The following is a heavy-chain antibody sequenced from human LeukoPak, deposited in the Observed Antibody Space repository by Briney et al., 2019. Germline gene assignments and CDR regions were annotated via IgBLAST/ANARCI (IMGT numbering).Heavy chain of an antibody. CDR1: GYSIRNGYN. Sequence: SETLSLTCTVSGYSIRNGYNWGWIRLSPGKGPEWLGSIYQSGSTYDNPSLKSRVTISVDTSKNQFSLKLSSVTAADTAVYYCARLPIHYYGSGSPLDYWGQGTLVTVSS. D-gene: IGHD3-10*01. CDR2: IYQSGST. V-gene: IGHV4-38-2*02. J-gene: IGHJ4*02. CDR3: ARLPIHYYGSGSPLDY.